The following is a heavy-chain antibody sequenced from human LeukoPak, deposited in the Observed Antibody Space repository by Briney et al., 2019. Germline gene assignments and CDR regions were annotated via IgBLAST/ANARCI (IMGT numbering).Heavy chain of an antibody. D-gene: IGHD4-23*01. Sequence: PSETLSLTCIVSGDSINNYYWSRVRQPPGKGLEWIGNFYHSGSTAFNPSLKSRVTMSVDTSENQVSLKLTSVTAADTAVYYCTRVPGGNAGNFQHWGQGTLVTVSS. V-gene: IGHV4-59*12. CDR2: FYHSGST. CDR3: TRVPGGNAGNFQH. J-gene: IGHJ1*01. CDR1: GDSINNYY.